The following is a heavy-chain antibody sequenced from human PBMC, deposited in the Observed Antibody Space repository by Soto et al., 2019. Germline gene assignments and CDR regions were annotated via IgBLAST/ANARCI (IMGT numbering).Heavy chain of an antibody. Sequence: PSETLSLTLSVSGGSISSYYWSWILQPPGKGLAWIGYIYYSGRNKYNPPIKSRVTTSVDKSKTPFSLKMSSLTAADTAVYYCARTGLTLRNWFDHWGQGTLVTVSS. V-gene: IGHV4-59*12. D-gene: IGHD3-16*01. CDR3: ARTGLTLRNWFDH. CDR2: IYYSGRN. J-gene: IGHJ5*02. CDR1: GGSISSYY.